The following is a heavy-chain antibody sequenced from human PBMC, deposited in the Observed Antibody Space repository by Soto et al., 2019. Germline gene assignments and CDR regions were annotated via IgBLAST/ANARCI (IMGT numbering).Heavy chain of an antibody. CDR2: IYYSGST. Sequence: SETLSLTCTVSGGSISSGGYYWSWIRQHPGKGLEWIGYIYYSGSTYYNPSLKSRVTISVDTSKNQFSLKLSSVTAADTAVYYCARDQNGSGSYSVYWGQGTLVTVSS. CDR1: GGSISSGGYY. CDR3: ARDQNGSGSYSVY. V-gene: IGHV4-31*03. D-gene: IGHD3-10*01. J-gene: IGHJ4*02.